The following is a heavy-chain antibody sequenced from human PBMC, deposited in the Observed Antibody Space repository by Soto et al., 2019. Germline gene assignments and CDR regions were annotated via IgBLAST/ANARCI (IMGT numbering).Heavy chain of an antibody. D-gene: IGHD3-9*01. J-gene: IGHJ6*02. V-gene: IGHV3-66*01. CDR3: AREYYFILTDDYYYGMDV. CDR1: GFTVSSNY. CDR2: IYSGGST. Sequence: GGSLRLSCAASGFTVSSNYMSWVRQAPGKGLEWVSVIYSGGSTYYADSVKGRFTSSRDNSKNTLYLQMNSLRAEDTAVYYCAREYYFILTDDYYYGMDVCCQGTTVTVSS.